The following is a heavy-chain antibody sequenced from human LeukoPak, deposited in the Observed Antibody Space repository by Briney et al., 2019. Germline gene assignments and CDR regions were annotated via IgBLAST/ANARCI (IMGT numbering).Heavy chain of an antibody. Sequence: ASVKVSCKASGYTFTTYVIHWVRQAPGQRLEWMGWINAGNGNTKYSQKFQDRVTFSRDTSATTAYMELSSLSSEDTAVYYCARDLGTSRTFDYWGQGTLVTVSS. V-gene: IGHV1-3*01. D-gene: IGHD1/OR15-1a*01. CDR3: ARDLGTSRTFDY. CDR2: INAGNGNT. CDR1: GYTFTTYV. J-gene: IGHJ4*02.